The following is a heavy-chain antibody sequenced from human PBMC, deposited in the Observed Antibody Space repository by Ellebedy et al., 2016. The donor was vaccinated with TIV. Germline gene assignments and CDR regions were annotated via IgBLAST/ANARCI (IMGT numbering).Heavy chain of an antibody. Sequence: MPSETLSLTCSVSGEFISSRNYYWGWVRQSPGKGLEWIASISYRGSRYYNPSLRSRVTISIDTSKKHFSLNVTSMTAADTAVYYCARDLDKSSGWYGGAAYWGQGTLVTVSS. J-gene: IGHJ4*02. V-gene: IGHV4-39*02. CDR1: GEFISSRNYY. D-gene: IGHD6-19*01. CDR3: ARDLDKSSGWYGGAAY. CDR2: ISYRGSR.